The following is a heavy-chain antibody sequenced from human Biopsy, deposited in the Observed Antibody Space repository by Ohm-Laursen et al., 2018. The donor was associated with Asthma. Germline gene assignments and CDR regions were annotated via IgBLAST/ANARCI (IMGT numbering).Heavy chain of an antibody. J-gene: IGHJ4*02. Sequence: VSVKVSCKISGYSLTDLSMHWVRQAPGQGLEWMGGHDHEEGGTVDARRFQGRVTMTEDTSTDTAYMELSSLSSDDTAVYYCASDFPKDYVRYNFQFWGQGTLVTVSS. V-gene: IGHV1-24*01. CDR2: HDHEEGGT. CDR3: ASDFPKDYVRYNFQF. D-gene: IGHD4-17*01. CDR1: GYSLTDLS.